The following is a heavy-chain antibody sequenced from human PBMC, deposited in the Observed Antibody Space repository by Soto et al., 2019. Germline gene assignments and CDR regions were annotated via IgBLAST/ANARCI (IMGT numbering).Heavy chain of an antibody. CDR3: ARHSEFLFGINYYYYGRDV. V-gene: IGHV5-51*01. D-gene: IGHD3-16*01. J-gene: IGHJ6*02. Sequence: PGESLKISCKGSGYSFTSYWIGWVRQMPGKGLEWMGIIYPGDSDTRYSPSFQGQVTISADKSISTAYLQWSSLKASDTAMYYCARHSEFLFGINYYYYGRDVWGQGTTVTVSS. CDR1: GYSFTSYW. CDR2: IYPGDSDT.